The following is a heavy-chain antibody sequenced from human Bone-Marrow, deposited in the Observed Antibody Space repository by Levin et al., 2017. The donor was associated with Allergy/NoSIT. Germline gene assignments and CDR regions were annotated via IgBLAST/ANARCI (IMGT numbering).Heavy chain of an antibody. CDR2: ISSSSSYI. V-gene: IGHV3-21*01. D-gene: IGHD3-10*01. J-gene: IGHJ6*03. CDR1: GFTFSSYS. Sequence: GGSLRLSCAASGFTFSSYSMNWVRQAPGKGLEWVSSISSSSSYIYYADSVKGRFTISRDNAKNSLYLQMNSLRAEDTAVYYCARDAELLWFREFDYYYYMDVWGKGTTVTVSS. CDR3: ARDAELLWFREFDYYYYMDV.